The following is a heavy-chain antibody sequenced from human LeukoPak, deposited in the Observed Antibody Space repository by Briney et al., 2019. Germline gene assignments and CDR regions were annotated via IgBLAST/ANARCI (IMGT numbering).Heavy chain of an antibody. V-gene: IGHV4-34*01. CDR2: INHSGST. Sequence: SETLSLTCAVYGGSFSGYYWSWIRQPPGKGLEWIGEINHSGSTNYNPSLKSRVTISVDTSKNQFSLKLSSATAADTAVYYCARRGVWVPRYFDYWGQGTLVTVSS. J-gene: IGHJ4*02. CDR3: ARRGVWVPRYFDY. D-gene: IGHD7-27*01. CDR1: GGSFSGYY.